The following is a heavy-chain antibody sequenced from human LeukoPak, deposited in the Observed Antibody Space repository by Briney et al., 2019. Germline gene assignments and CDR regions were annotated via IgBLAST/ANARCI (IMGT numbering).Heavy chain of an antibody. V-gene: IGHV3-21*01. J-gene: IGHJ3*02. CDR1: GFAFSSYS. CDR3: ARALVSYGDAFDI. D-gene: IGHD1-26*01. CDR2: ISSSSSYI. Sequence: GGSLRLSCAASGFAFSSYSMNCVRQAPGKGLEWVSSISSSSSYIYYADSVKGRFTISRDNAKNSLYLQMNSLRAEDTAVYYCARALVSYGDAFDIWGQGTMVTVSS.